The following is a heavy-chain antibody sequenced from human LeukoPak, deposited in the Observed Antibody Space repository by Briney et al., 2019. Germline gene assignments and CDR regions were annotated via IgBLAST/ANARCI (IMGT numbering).Heavy chain of an antibody. D-gene: IGHD4-23*01. V-gene: IGHV4-4*02. J-gene: IGHJ4*02. CDR3: ARCLDGGRGEAADY. CDR1: GFTFRSYE. Sequence: NPGGSLRLSCAASGFTFRSYEMNWVRQAPGKGLDWIGSIYNSQSTNYNPSLKSRVTISLDTSKNQVSLRLTSVTAADTAVYYCARCLDGGRGEAADYWGQGTLVTVSS. CDR2: IYNSQST.